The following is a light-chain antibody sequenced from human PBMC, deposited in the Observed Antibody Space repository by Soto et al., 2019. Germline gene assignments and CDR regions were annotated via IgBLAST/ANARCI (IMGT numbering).Light chain of an antibody. J-gene: IGLJ1*01. CDR3: SSYTSSSTPFV. Sequence: QSGLNHPASVSGSPGQSITISCTGTSSDVGGYNYVSWYQQHPGKAPKLMIYDVSDRPSGVSNRFSGSKSGNTASLTISGLQAEDEADYFCSSYTSSSTPFVFGTGTKVTVL. CDR1: SSDVGGYNY. V-gene: IGLV2-14*03. CDR2: DVS.